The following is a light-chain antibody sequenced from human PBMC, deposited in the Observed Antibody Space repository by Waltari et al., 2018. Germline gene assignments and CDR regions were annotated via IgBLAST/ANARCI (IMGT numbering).Light chain of an antibody. CDR2: DAS. CDR3: QQRSNWLYT. V-gene: IGKV3-11*01. Sequence: EIVLTQPPATLSLSPGERATLSCSASQSVSSYLAWYQQQPGQAPRLLIYDASNRATGIPARFSGSGSGTDFTLTISSLEPEDFAVYYCQQRSNWLYTFGQGTKLEIK. CDR1: QSVSSY. J-gene: IGKJ2*01.